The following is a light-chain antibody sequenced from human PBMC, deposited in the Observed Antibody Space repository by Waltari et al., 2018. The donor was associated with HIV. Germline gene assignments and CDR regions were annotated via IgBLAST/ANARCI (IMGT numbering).Light chain of an antibody. J-gene: IGLJ3*02. V-gene: IGLV1-47*01. CDR1: SSNIGSNY. CDR3: AAWDDSLSGHWV. CDR2: RNN. Sequence: QSVLTQPPSASGTPGQRVTISCSGSSSNIGSNYVYWYQQLPGTAPKLLIYRNNQRPSGVPALCSGSKSGTAASLAISGLRSEDEADYYCAAWDDSLSGHWVFGGGTKLTVL.